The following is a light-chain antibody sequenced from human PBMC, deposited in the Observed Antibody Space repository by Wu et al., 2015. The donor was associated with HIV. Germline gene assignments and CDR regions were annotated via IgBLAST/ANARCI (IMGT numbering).Light chain of an antibody. V-gene: IGKV3D-20*02. CDR3: QHRSDWPT. CDR2: DAS. CDR1: QSLSENS. Sequence: EIVLTQSPGTLSLSPGERATLFCRASQSLSENSLAWYQQRPGQAPRLLIYDASNRATGIPGRFSGSGSGTEFTLSISSLEPEDFGVYYCQHRSDWPTFGQGTKV. J-gene: IGKJ1*01.